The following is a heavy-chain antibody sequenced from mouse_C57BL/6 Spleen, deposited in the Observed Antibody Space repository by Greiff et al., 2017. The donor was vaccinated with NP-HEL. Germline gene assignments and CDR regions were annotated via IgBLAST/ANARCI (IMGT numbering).Heavy chain of an antibody. V-gene: IGHV1-18*01. CDR2: INPNNGGT. CDR1: GYTFTDYN. J-gene: IGHJ4*01. D-gene: IGHD4-1*01. CDR3: ARSELGGYAMDY. Sequence: EVQLQESGPELVKPGASVKIPCKASGYTFTDYNMDWVKQSHGKSLEWIGDINPNNGGTIYNQKFKGKATLTVDKSSSTAYMELRSLTSEDTAVXYCARSELGGYAMDYWGQGTSVTVSS.